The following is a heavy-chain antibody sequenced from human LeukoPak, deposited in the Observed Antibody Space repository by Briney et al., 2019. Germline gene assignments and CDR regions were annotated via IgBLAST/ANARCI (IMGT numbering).Heavy chain of an antibody. V-gene: IGHV4-34*01. CDR1: GGSFSGYY. CDR2: INHSGST. D-gene: IGHD6-13*01. J-gene: IGHJ4*02. Sequence: PSETLSLTCAVYGGSFSGYYWSWIRQPPGEGLEWIGEINHSGSTNYNPSLKSRVTISVDTSKNQFSLKLSSVTAADTAVYYCARGAAGGYFDYWGQGTLVTVSS. CDR3: ARGAAGGYFDY.